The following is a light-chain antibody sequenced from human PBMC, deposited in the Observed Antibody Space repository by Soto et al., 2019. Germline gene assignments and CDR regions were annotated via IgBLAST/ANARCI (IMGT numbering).Light chain of an antibody. CDR2: DAS. Sequence: EIVWTQSPATLSLSPGERATLSCRASQSVSSYLAWYQQKPGQTPRLLIYDASNRATGIPARFSGSGSGTDFTLTISSLEPEDFAVYYCQQRSSWPRTFGQGTNLQIK. CDR1: QSVSSY. V-gene: IGKV3-11*01. J-gene: IGKJ2*01. CDR3: QQRSSWPRT.